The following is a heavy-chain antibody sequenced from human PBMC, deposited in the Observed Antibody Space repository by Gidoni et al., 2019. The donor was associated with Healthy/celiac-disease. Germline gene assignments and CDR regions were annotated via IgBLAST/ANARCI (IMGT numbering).Heavy chain of an antibody. CDR3: AKGKKLLFSHDYGMDV. V-gene: IGHV3-23*01. Sequence: EVQLLESGGGLVQPGGSLRLSCAASGVTFRSYAMSWVRQAPGKGLEWVSAISGSGGSTYYADSVKGRFTISRDNSKNTLYLQMNSLRAEDTAVYYCAKGKKLLFSHDYGMDVWGQGTTVTVSS. CDR1: GVTFRSYA. D-gene: IGHD3-10*01. CDR2: ISGSGGST. J-gene: IGHJ6*02.